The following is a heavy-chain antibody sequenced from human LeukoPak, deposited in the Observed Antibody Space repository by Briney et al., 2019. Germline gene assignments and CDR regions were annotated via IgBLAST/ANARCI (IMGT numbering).Heavy chain of an antibody. Sequence: PVGSLRLSCAASGFSFSNCSMNWVRQAPGKGLEWVSSISSSSTNIYYADSLEGRFTISRDNVRNSLYLQMNSLRAEDTAVYYCAGDYEGNLAFDIWGQGTMVTVSS. CDR1: GFSFSNCS. CDR2: ISSSSTNI. CDR3: AGDYEGNLAFDI. J-gene: IGHJ3*02. D-gene: IGHD4-23*01. V-gene: IGHV3-21*01.